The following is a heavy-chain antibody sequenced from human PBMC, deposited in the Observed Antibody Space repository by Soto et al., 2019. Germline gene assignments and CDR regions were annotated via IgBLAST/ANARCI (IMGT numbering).Heavy chain of an antibody. J-gene: IGHJ4*02. CDR3: AKAALAYCGGDCPYYFDY. CDR1: GMTFNRNG. CDR2: IWYDGSKT. V-gene: IGHV3-30*02. D-gene: IGHD2-21*02. Sequence: GGSLRLSCAASGMTFNRNGMHWVRQAPGKGLEWVAVIWYDGSKTAYSDSVKGRFTISRDNSKNTLYLQMNSLRAEDTAVYYCAKAALAYCGGDCPYYFDYWGQGTLVTVSS.